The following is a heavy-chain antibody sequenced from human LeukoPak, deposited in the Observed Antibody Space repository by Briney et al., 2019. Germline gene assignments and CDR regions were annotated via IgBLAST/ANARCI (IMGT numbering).Heavy chain of an antibody. CDR2: INPNSGGT. Sequence: ASVKVSCKASGYTFTSYDINWVRQATGQGLEWMGWINPNSGGTNYAQKFQGRVTMTRDTSISTAYMELSRLRSDDTAVYYCARGFQWIQLWSSFPYDYFDYWGQGTLVTVSS. CDR1: GYTFTSYD. CDR3: ARGFQWIQLWSSFPYDYFDY. J-gene: IGHJ4*02. D-gene: IGHD5-18*01. V-gene: IGHV1-2*02.